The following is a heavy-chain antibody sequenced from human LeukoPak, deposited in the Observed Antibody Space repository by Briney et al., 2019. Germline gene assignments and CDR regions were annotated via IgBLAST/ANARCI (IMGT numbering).Heavy chain of an antibody. V-gene: IGHV4-59*01. Sequence: SETLSLTCTGSGGSISSYYWSWIRQPPGKGLEWIGYIYYSGSTNYNPSLKSRVTISVDTSKNQFSLKLSSVTAADTAVYYCARRYGSGSYYKGYYYMDVWGKGTTVTVSS. J-gene: IGHJ6*03. CDR2: IYYSGST. D-gene: IGHD3-10*01. CDR3: ARRYGSGSYYKGYYYMDV. CDR1: GGSISSYY.